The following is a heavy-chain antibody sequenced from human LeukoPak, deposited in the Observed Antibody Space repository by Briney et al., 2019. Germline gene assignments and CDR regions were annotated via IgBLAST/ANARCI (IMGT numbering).Heavy chain of an antibody. D-gene: IGHD3-10*01. Sequence: PSQTLSLTCTVSGGSISSGSYYWSWIRQPAGKGLEWIGRIYTSGSTNYNPSLKSRVTISVGTSKNQFSLKLSSVTAADTAVYYCARDKITMVRGVTTGYMDVWGKGTTVTISS. CDR3: ARDKITMVRGVTTGYMDV. CDR2: IYTSGST. CDR1: GGSISSGSYY. J-gene: IGHJ6*03. V-gene: IGHV4-61*02.